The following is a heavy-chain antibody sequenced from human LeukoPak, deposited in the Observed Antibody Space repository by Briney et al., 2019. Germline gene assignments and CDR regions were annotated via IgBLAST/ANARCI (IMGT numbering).Heavy chain of an antibody. CDR2: ISTVSTYT. CDR1: LFTFTDYS. D-gene: IGHD6-25*01. Sequence: PGGSLRLSCVPSLFTFTDYSMSWVRQAPGKGLEWVASISTVSTYTFYGDSVKGRFTISRDNAKNSLYLQMSYLTAEDTAVSCCERDESGFYLYYYMDVWGKGTTVTVSS. J-gene: IGHJ6*03. V-gene: IGHV3-21*06. CDR3: ERDESGFYLYYYMDV.